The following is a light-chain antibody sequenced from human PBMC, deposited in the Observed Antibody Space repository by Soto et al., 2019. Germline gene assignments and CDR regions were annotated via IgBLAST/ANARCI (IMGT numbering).Light chain of an antibody. V-gene: IGKV3-20*01. CDR1: QSVSSSY. Sequence: ESVLTQSPGTLSLSPGEKATLSCRASQSVSSSYLAWYQQKTGQAPRLLIYGASSRATGIQDRFSGSGAGAEFTFTVSKLQRDDFAVNCCQQFGSSSWRLGQGTKGEIK. CDR3: QQFGSSSWR. J-gene: IGKJ1*01. CDR2: GAS.